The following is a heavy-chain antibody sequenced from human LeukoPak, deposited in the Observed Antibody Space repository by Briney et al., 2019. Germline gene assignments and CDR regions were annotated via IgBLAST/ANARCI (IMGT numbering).Heavy chain of an antibody. CDR3: ARYYCSGGSCWRAVDY. D-gene: IGHD2-15*01. V-gene: IGHV4-30-4*01. CDR1: GGSISSGDYY. J-gene: IGHJ4*02. Sequence: SQTLSLTCTVSGGSISSGDYYWSWIRQPPGKGLEWIGYIYYSGSTYYNPSLKSRVTISVDTSKNQFSLKLSSVTAADTAVYYCARYYCSGGSCWRAVDYWGQGTLVTVSS. CDR2: IYYSGST.